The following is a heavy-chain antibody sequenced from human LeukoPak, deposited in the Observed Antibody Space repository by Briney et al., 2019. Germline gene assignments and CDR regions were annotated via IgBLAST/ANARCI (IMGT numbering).Heavy chain of an antibody. CDR3: ARDNDLGFGDTLDY. CDR1: GFTFSSYS. CDR2: ISSSSSYI. Sequence: GGSLRLSCAASGFTFSSYSMNWVRQAPGKGLEWVSSISSSSSYIYYADSVKGRFTISRDNAKNSLYLQMNNLRAEDTAVYYCARDNDLGFGDTLDYWGQGTLVTVSS. J-gene: IGHJ4*02. V-gene: IGHV3-21*01. D-gene: IGHD3-10*01.